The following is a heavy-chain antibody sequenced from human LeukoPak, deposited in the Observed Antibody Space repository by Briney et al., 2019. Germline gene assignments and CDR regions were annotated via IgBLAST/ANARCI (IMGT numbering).Heavy chain of an antibody. D-gene: IGHD3-10*01. V-gene: IGHV5-10-1*01. J-gene: IGHJ3*02. Sequence: GESLKISCKGSGYSFTAYWISWVRQMPGKGLEWMGRIDPSDSYTNYSPPFQGHVTISADRSITTAYLQWSSLKASDTAMYYCARTYGSGIGNTFDIWGQGTMVTVSS. CDR3: ARTYGSGIGNTFDI. CDR1: GYSFTAYW. CDR2: IDPSDSYT.